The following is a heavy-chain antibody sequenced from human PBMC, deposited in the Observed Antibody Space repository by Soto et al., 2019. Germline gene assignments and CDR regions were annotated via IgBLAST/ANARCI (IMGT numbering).Heavy chain of an antibody. CDR1: GYPVTAYY. CDR3: ARGGGVGVAGSAAFDM. V-gene: IGHV1-2*02. J-gene: IGHJ3*02. D-gene: IGHD3-3*01. Sequence: QLHLVQSGAVVKKPGASVTVSCSASGYPVTAYYMHWVRQAPGRGLEWMGGINPATGAAKYTQPFPGRVTMTRDTSTRTVFMELSGLTSEDTGVCYCARGGGVGVAGSAAFDMWGQATLVTVSS. CDR2: INPATGAA.